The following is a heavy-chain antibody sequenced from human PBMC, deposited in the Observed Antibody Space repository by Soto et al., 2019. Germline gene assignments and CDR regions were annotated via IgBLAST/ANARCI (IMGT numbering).Heavy chain of an antibody. CDR1: GGSFSGYY. Sequence: SETLSLTCAVYGGSFSGYYWSWIRQPPGKGLEWIGEINHSGSTNYNPSLKSRVTISVDTSKNQFSLKLSSVTAADTAVYYCAARTYYDFRGGYSDFAYWAKGTLVTVSP. J-gene: IGHJ4*02. V-gene: IGHV4-34*01. CDR2: INHSGST. D-gene: IGHD3-3*01. CDR3: AARTYYDFRGGYSDFAY.